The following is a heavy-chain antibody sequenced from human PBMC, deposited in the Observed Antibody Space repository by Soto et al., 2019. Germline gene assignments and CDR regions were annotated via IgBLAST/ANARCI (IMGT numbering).Heavy chain of an antibody. D-gene: IGHD3-10*01. CDR1: GFTFSSYS. Sequence: GGSLRLSCAASGFTFSSYSMNWVRQAPGKGLEWVSSISSSSSYIYYADSVKGRFTISRDNAKNSLYLQMNSLRAEDTAVYYCARVHGTGVYYYYGMDVWGQGTTVTVSS. V-gene: IGHV3-21*01. CDR3: ARVHGTGVYYYYGMDV. CDR2: ISSSSSYI. J-gene: IGHJ6*02.